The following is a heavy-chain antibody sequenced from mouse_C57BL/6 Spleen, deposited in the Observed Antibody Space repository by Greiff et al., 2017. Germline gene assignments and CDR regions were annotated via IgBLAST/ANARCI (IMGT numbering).Heavy chain of an antibody. V-gene: IGHV1-55*01. D-gene: IGHD1-1*01. J-gene: IGHJ2*01. Sequence: VQLVESGAELVKPGASVKMSCKASGYTFTSYWITWVKQRPGQGLEWIGDIYPGSGSTNYNEKFKSKATLTVDTSSSTAYMQLSSLTSEDSAVYYCARGTTNYWGQGTTLTVSS. CDR2: IYPGSGST. CDR1: GYTFTSYW. CDR3: ARGTTNY.